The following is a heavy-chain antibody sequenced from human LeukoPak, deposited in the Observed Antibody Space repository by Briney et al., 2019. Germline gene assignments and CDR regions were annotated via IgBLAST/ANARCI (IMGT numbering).Heavy chain of an antibody. CDR1: GFTFSSYS. J-gene: IGHJ3*02. CDR3: ARSRSCSSTSCPDAFHI. D-gene: IGHD2-2*01. V-gene: IGHV3-21*01. Sequence: GGSLRLSCAASGFTFSSYSMNWVRQAPGKGLEWVSSISSSSSYIYYADSVKGRFTISRDNAKNSLYLQMNSLRAEDTAVYYCARSRSCSSTSCPDAFHIWGQGTMVTVS. CDR2: ISSSSSYI.